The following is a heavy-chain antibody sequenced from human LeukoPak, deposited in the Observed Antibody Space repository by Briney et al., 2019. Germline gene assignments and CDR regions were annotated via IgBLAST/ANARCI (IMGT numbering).Heavy chain of an antibody. D-gene: IGHD3-10*01. J-gene: IGHJ5*02. CDR3: ARHSGSGSLSRPFDP. V-gene: IGHV4-39*01. Sequence: PSETLSLTCSVSGPSVTSGGFYWGWLRQPPGKGLEWIATVYYNGSTYYNPSLKSRVTISIDTSKNQFSLSLRSLIAADTAVYYCARHSGSGSLSRPFDPWGQGTLVTVSS. CDR1: GPSVTSGGFY. CDR2: VYYNGST.